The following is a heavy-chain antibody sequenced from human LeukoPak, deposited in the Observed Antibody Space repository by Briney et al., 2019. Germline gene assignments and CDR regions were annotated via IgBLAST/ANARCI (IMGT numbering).Heavy chain of an antibody. V-gene: IGHV1-46*01. D-gene: IGHD3-10*02. CDR3: ARGVAMLDLDY. Sequence: ASVTVSCKASGYTFTSYYMHWVRQAPGQGLEWMGIINPSGGSTNYAQKFQGRVTMTRDTSTSTVYMELSSLRSEDTAVYYCARGVAMLDLDYWGQGTLVTVSS. CDR1: GYTFTSYY. CDR2: INPSGGST. J-gene: IGHJ4*02.